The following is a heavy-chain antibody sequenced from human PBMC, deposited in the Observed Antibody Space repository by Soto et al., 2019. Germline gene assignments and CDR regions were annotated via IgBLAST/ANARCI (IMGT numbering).Heavy chain of an antibody. J-gene: IGHJ5*02. CDR3: ARGLYCSSTSCYWVGVNWFDP. D-gene: IGHD2-2*01. V-gene: IGHV4-31*03. Sequence: PSETLSLTCTVSGGSISSGGYYWSWIRQHPGKGLEWFGYIYYSGSTYYNPSLKSRVTISVDTSKNQFSLKLSSVTAADTAVYYCARGLYCSSTSCYWVGVNWFDPWGQGTLVTVSS. CDR2: IYYSGST. CDR1: GGSISSGGYY.